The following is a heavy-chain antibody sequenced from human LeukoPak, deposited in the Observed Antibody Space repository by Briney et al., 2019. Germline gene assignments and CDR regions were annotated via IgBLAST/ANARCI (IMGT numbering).Heavy chain of an antibody. V-gene: IGHV3-43D*03. D-gene: IGHD1-1*01. CDR1: GFPFEDYA. CDR2: ISWNGGST. Sequence: GGSLSLSCAASGFPFEDYAMHWVRQAPGKGLEWVSLISWNGGSTYYADSVKGRFTISRDNSKKSLYLQMNSLRAEDTALYYCAKSDAGTAEYYYYYMDVWGKGTTVTVSS. J-gene: IGHJ6*03. CDR3: AKSDAGTAEYYYYYMDV.